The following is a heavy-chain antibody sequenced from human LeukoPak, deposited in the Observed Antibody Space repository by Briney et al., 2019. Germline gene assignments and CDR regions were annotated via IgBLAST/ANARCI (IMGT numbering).Heavy chain of an antibody. V-gene: IGHV3-48*03. D-gene: IGHD3-10*01. CDR3: ARDRDYYGSGSYHNRYFDY. Sequence: PGGSLRLSCAASGFTFSSYEMNWVRQAPGKGLEWVSYISSSGSTIYYADSVKGRFTISRDNAKNSLYLQMNSLRAEDTAVYYCARDRDYYGSGSYHNRYFDYWGQGTLVTVSS. J-gene: IGHJ4*02. CDR1: GFTFSSYE. CDR2: ISSSGSTI.